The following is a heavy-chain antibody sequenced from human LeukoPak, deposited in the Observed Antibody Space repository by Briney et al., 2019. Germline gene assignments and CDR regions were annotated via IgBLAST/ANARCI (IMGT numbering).Heavy chain of an antibody. J-gene: IGHJ4*02. V-gene: IGHV3-66*01. CDR2: IYSGGST. D-gene: IGHD2-8*01. Sequence: PGGSLRLSCAASGFTVSSNYMSWVRQAPGKGLEWVSVIYSGGSTYYADSVKGRFTISRDNSKNTLYLQMNSLRAEDTAVYYCAKDPGGILKMVYATYYFDYWGQGTLVTVSS. CDR3: AKDPGGILKMVYATYYFDY. CDR1: GFTVSSNY.